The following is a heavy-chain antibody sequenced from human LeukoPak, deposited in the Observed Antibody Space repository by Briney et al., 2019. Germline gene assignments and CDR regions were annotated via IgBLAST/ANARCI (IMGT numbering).Heavy chain of an antibody. J-gene: IGHJ4*02. CDR1: GYTFTSYA. Sequence: ASVKVSCKASGYTFTSYAMNWVRQAPGQGLEWMGWISAYNGNTNYAQKLQGRVTMTTDTSTSTAYMELRSLRSDDTAVYYCARDTIRKQQFDYWGQGTLVTVSS. V-gene: IGHV1-18*01. D-gene: IGHD3-9*01. CDR2: ISAYNGNT. CDR3: ARDTIRKQQFDY.